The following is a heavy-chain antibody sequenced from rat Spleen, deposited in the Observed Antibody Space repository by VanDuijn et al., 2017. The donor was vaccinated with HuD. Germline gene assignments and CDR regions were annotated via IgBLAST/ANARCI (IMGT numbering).Heavy chain of an antibody. CDR3: ARLNSGLDY. V-gene: IGHV5-22*01. CDR1: GFTFSDYY. J-gene: IGHJ2*01. Sequence: EVQLVESGGGLVQPGRSLKLSCAASGFTFSDYYMAWVRQAPKKGLEWVASISYEGSSTYYGDSVKGRFTNSRDNAKSTLYLQMNSMRSEDTATYYCARLNSGLDYWGQGVMVTVSS. CDR2: ISYEGSST. D-gene: IGHD4-3*01.